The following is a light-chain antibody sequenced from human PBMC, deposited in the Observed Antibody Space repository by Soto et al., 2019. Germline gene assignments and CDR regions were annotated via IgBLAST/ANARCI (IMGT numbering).Light chain of an antibody. CDR3: QQYRDWWT. J-gene: IGKJ1*01. Sequence: EIVLTQSPGTLSLSPGERATLSCRASQSVSSSYLAWYQQKPGQAPRLLIYGASSRATGIPDRFSGSGSGTDFTLTISRLEPEDFAVYYCQQYRDWWTFGQGTKVEIK. CDR1: QSVSSSY. CDR2: GAS. V-gene: IGKV3-20*01.